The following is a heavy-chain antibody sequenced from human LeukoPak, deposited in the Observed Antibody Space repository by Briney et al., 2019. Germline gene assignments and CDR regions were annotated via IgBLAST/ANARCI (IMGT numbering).Heavy chain of an antibody. D-gene: IGHD3-22*01. CDR2: IYSGGST. CDR3: AKDSDDSSGYDFDY. J-gene: IGHJ4*02. Sequence: PGGSLSLSCAASGFTVSSKCMRWVRQAPGKGLEWLSIIYSGGSTYYADSVKGRFTISRDNSKNTLYLQMNSLRAEDTAVYYCAKDSDDSSGYDFDYWGQGTLVTVSS. CDR1: GFTVSSKC. V-gene: IGHV3-53*01.